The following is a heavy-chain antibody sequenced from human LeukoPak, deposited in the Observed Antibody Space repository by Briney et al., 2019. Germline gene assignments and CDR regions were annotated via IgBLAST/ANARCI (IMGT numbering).Heavy chain of an antibody. CDR1: GYTFTSYA. V-gene: IGHV1-3*01. Sequence: ASVTVSCTASGYTFTSYAMHWVRQAPGQRLEWMGWINAGNGNTKYSQKFQGRVTITRDTSASTAYMELSSLRSEGTAVYYCARSRTSYSSSWYNWFDPWGQGTLVTVSS. CDR3: ARSRTSYSSSWYNWFDP. D-gene: IGHD6-13*01. CDR2: INAGNGNT. J-gene: IGHJ5*02.